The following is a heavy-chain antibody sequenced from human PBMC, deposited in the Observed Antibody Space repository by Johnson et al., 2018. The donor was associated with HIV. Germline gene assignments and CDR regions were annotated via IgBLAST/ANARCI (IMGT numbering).Heavy chain of an antibody. D-gene: IGHD3-10*01. CDR3: ARDPYGSGPYVAFDI. V-gene: IGHV3-30*02. Sequence: QVQLVESGGGVVQPGGSLRLSCAASGFTFSSYGMHWVRQAPGKGLEWVAFIRYDGSNKYYADSVKGRFTISRDNSKNTLYLQMNSLRAEDTAVYYCARDPYGSGPYVAFDIWGQGTMVNVSS. CDR1: GFTFSSYG. J-gene: IGHJ3*02. CDR2: IRYDGSNK.